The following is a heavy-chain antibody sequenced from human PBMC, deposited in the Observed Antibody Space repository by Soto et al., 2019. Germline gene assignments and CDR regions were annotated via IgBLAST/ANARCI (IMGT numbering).Heavy chain of an antibody. Sequence: PGGSLRLSCAASGFTFSSYAMHWVRQAPGKGLEWVAVISYDGSNKYYADSVKGRFTISRDNSKNTLYLQMNSLRAEDTAVYYCARSTFGGVIVSPPGYWGQGTLVTAPQ. J-gene: IGHJ4*02. D-gene: IGHD3-16*02. CDR3: ARSTFGGVIVSPPGY. V-gene: IGHV3-30-3*01. CDR1: GFTFSSYA. CDR2: ISYDGSNK.